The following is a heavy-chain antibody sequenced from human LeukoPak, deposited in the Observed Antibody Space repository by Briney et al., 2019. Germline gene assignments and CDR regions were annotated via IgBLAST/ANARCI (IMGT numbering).Heavy chain of an antibody. CDR3: ARDEVPATKYNWFDP. J-gene: IGHJ5*02. CDR1: GYSISSGYY. V-gene: IGHV4-38-2*02. D-gene: IGHD2-2*01. CDR2: IYHSGST. Sequence: SETLSLTCTVSGYSISSGYYWGWIRQPPGKGLEWIGSIYHSGSTYYNPSLKSRVTISVDTSKNQFSLKLSSVTAADTAVYYCARDEVPATKYNWFDPWGQGTLVTVSS.